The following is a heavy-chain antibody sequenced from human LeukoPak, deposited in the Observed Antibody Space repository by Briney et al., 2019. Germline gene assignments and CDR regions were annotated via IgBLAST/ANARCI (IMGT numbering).Heavy chain of an antibody. CDR3: ASYDILTVLDY. J-gene: IGHJ4*02. D-gene: IGHD3-9*01. Sequence: SETLSLTCTVSGGSISSYYWSWIRQPPGKGLEWIGYIYYSGSTNYNPSLKSRVTISVDASKNQFSLKLSSVTAADTAVYYCASYDILTVLDYWGQGTLVTVSS. CDR2: IYYSGST. V-gene: IGHV4-59*01. CDR1: GGSISSYY.